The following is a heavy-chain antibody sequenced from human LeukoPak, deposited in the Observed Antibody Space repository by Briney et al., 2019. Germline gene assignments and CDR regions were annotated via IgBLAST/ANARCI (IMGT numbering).Heavy chain of an antibody. J-gene: IGHJ4*02. Sequence: PSQTLSLTCAVSGGPTSSGGYSWSWIRQPPGKGLEWIGYIYYSGSTYYNPSLKSRVTISVDTSKNQFSLKLSSVTAADTAVYYCARVRGGYSYVYYFDYWGQGTLVTVSS. V-gene: IGHV4-30-4*07. CDR2: IYYSGST. CDR1: GGPTSSGGYS. CDR3: ARVRGGYSYVYYFDY. D-gene: IGHD5-18*01.